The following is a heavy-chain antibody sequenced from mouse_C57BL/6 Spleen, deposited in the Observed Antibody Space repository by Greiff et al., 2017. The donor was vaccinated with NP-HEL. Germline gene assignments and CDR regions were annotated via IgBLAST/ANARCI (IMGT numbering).Heavy chain of an antibody. CDR2: INPSTGGT. J-gene: IGHJ2*01. CDR1: GYSFTGYY. D-gene: IGHD1-1*01. Sequence: EVQLQQSGPELVKPGASVKISCKASGYSFTGYYMNWVKQSPEKSLEWIGEINPSTGGTTYNQKFKAKATLTVDKSSSTAYMQLKSLTSEYSAVYYCARGPSHYYGCSSFDYWGQGTTLTVSS. CDR3: ARGPSHYYGCSSFDY. V-gene: IGHV1-42*01.